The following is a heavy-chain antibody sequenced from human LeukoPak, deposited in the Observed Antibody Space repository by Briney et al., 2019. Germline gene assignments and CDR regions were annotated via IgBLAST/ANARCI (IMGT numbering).Heavy chain of an antibody. J-gene: IGHJ4*02. CDR2: IYYSGST. V-gene: IGHV4-59*08. CDR1: GGSISSYY. D-gene: IGHD5-18*01. Sequence: SETLSLTCTVSGGSISSYYWSWIRQPPGKGLEWIGYIYYSGSTNYNPSLKSRVTISVDTSKNQFSLKLSSATAADTAVYYCATLPVDTAMGFDYWGQGTLVTVSS. CDR3: ATLPVDTAMGFDY.